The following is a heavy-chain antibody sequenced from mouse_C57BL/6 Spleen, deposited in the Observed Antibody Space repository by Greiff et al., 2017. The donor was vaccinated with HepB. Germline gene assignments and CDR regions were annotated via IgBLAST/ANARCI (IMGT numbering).Heavy chain of an antibody. V-gene: IGHV1-82*01. CDR1: GYAFSSSW. Sequence: VQLQQSGPELVKPGASVKISCKASGYAFSSSWMNWVKQRPGKGLEWIGRIYPGDGDTNYNGKFKGKATLTADKSSSTAYMQLSSLTSEDSAVYFCARIYYDYDSYYFDYRGQGTTLTVSS. CDR2: IYPGDGDT. J-gene: IGHJ2*01. CDR3: ARIYYDYDSYYFDY. D-gene: IGHD2-4*01.